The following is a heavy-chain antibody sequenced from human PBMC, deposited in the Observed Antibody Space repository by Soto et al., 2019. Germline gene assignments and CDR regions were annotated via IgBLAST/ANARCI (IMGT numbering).Heavy chain of an antibody. V-gene: IGHV3-23*01. CDR1: GFTFSNYA. CDR2: ISGSGDSP. Sequence: EVQLLESGGGLVQPGGSLRLSCAASGFTFSNYAMSWVRQAPGKGLEWVSIISGSGDSPYYADSVKGRFTISRDNSRNTLYLQMNSLRAGDSDKYYCAKEGSSGLCYFDYWGQGTLVTVSS. J-gene: IGHJ4*02. CDR3: AKEGSSGLCYFDY. D-gene: IGHD6-19*01.